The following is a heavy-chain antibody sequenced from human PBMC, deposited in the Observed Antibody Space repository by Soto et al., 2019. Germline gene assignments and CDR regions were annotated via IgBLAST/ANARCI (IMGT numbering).Heavy chain of an antibody. D-gene: IGHD4-17*01. V-gene: IGHV3-23*01. Sequence: GGSLRLSCTASGFTFSSYCMTWVRQAPGKGLEWVSTIGGNGGSTYYADSVKGRFTISRDTSRNTLYLQMNTLRVEDTAVYYCAKVGPAVTTRAYDSWGQGTQVTVSS. CDR2: IGGNGGST. CDR1: GFTFSSYC. J-gene: IGHJ4*02. CDR3: AKVGPAVTTRAYDS.